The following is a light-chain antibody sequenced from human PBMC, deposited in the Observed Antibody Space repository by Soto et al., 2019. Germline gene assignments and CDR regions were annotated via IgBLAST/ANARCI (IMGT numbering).Light chain of an antibody. CDR3: QQRYNWPPLT. V-gene: IGKV3-11*01. Sequence: EIVLTQSPATLSLSPGERATLSCRASQSVYSYLAWYQQKTGQAPRLLIYDTSNRATGIPARFSGSGSGTDFTLTISSLEPEDFAVYYCQQRYNWPPLTFGGGTKVEIK. J-gene: IGKJ4*01. CDR2: DTS. CDR1: QSVYSY.